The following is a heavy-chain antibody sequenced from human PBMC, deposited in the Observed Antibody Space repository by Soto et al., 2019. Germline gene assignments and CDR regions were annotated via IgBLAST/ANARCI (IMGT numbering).Heavy chain of an antibody. CDR2: IYYTGNT. CDR1: GGSVSSGSYY. V-gene: IGHV4-31*03. Sequence: PSETLSLTCTVSGGSVSSGSYYWSWIRQHPGRGLEWLGYIYYTGNTYYNPSLKSRLAISVDTSKNQFSLKLTSVTAADTAVYYRARDPRSPYYHEHWGQGTLVTVSS. CDR3: ARDPRSPYYHEH. J-gene: IGHJ4*02. D-gene: IGHD3-3*01.